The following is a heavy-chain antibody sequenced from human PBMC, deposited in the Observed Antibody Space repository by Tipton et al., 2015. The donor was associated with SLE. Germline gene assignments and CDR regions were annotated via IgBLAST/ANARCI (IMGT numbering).Heavy chain of an antibody. CDR1: GFTVSSNY. D-gene: IGHD4-23*01. CDR2: IYSGGST. CDR3: ARESYGGNRDI. Sequence: ALRLSCAASGFTVSSNYMSWVRQAPGKGLEWVSVIYSGGSTYYADSVKGRFTISRDNSKNTLYLQMNSLRAEDTAVYYCARESYGGNRDIWGQGTMVTVSS. V-gene: IGHV3-53*05. J-gene: IGHJ3*02.